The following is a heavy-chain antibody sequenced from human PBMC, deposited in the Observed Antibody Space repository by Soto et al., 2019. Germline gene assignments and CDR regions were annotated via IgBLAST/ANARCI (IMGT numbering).Heavy chain of an antibody. J-gene: IGHJ5*02. CDR3: ASWRLQGFDP. Sequence: QVQLVESGGGVVQPGRSLRLSCAASGFTFSSYGMHWVRQAPGKGLEWVAVIWYDGSNKYYADSVKGRFTISRDNSKNTLYLQLNSLRAEDTAVYYCASWRLQGFDPWGQGTLVTVSS. D-gene: IGHD4-4*01. CDR1: GFTFSSYG. CDR2: IWYDGSNK. V-gene: IGHV3-33*01.